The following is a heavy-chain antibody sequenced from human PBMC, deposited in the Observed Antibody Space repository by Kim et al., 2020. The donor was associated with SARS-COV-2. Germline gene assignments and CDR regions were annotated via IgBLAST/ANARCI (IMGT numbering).Heavy chain of an antibody. D-gene: IGHD2-2*01. CDR3: ARALVVVPYPRD. CDR1: GGSFSGYY. Sequence: SETLSLTCAVYGGSFSGYYWSWIRQPPGKGLEWIGEINHSGSTNYNPSLKSRVTISVDTSKNQFSLKLSSVTAADTAVYYCARALVVVPYPRDWGQGTLVTVSS. CDR2: INHSGST. J-gene: IGHJ4*02. V-gene: IGHV4-34*01.